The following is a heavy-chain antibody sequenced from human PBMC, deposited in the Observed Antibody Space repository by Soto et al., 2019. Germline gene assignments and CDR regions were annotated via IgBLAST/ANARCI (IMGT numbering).Heavy chain of an antibody. CDR2: ISTDNGNT. Sequence: ASVKVSCKASGYTFTNSGISWVRQAPGQGLEWMGWISTDNGNTNYAQHLQGRVSMTTDTSTSTAYMDLRSLRSDDTAVYYCARTILTSYSSGWGPLFQHWGQGTLVTVSS. D-gene: IGHD6-19*01. V-gene: IGHV1-18*01. CDR1: GYTFTNSG. J-gene: IGHJ1*01. CDR3: ARTILTSYSSGWGPLFQH.